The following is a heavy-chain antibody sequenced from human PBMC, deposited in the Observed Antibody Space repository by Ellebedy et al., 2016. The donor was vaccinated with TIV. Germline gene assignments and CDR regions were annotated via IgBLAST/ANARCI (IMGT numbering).Heavy chain of an antibody. D-gene: IGHD3-10*01. J-gene: IGHJ4*02. Sequence: GESLKISCAASGFTFSSYWMSWVRQAPGKGLEWVANIKQDGSEKYYVDSVKGRFTVSRDNTINSVYLQMNSLNTEDTAIYYCARAGRSLDYWGQGTLVTVSS. V-gene: IGHV3-7*04. CDR1: GFTFSSYW. CDR3: ARAGRSLDY. CDR2: IKQDGSEK.